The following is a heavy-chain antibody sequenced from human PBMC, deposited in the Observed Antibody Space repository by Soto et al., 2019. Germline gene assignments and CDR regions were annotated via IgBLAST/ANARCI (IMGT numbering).Heavy chain of an antibody. J-gene: IGHJ6*02. CDR3: AREMELLWCGELPDYYYYYGMDV. V-gene: IGHV3-21*01. D-gene: IGHD3-10*01. CDR1: GFTFSSYS. CDR2: ISSSSSYI. Sequence: EVQLVESGGGLVKPGGSLRLSCAASGFTFSSYSMNWVRQAPGKGLEWVSSISSSSSYICYADSVKGRFTISRDNAKNSLYLQMNSLRAEDTAVYYCAREMELLWCGELPDYYYYYGMDVWGQGTTVTVSS.